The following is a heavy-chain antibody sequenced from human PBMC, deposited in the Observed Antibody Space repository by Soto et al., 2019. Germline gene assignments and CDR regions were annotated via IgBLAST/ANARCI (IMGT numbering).Heavy chain of an antibody. CDR3: ARDSGEGFGELLHWFDP. CDR2: INPNSGGT. Sequence: ASVKVSCKASGYTFTGYYMHWVRQAPGQGLEWMGWINPNSGGTNYAQKFQGWVTMTRDTSISTAYMELSRLRSDDTAVYYCARDSGEGFGELLHWFDPWGQGTLVTVS. D-gene: IGHD3-10*01. CDR1: GYTFTGYY. V-gene: IGHV1-2*04. J-gene: IGHJ5*02.